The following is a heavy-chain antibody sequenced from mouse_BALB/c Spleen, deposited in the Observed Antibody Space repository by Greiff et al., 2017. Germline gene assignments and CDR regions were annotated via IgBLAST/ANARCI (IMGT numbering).Heavy chain of an antibody. CDR1: GFTFSSYG. V-gene: IGHV5-6-3*01. CDR2: INSNGGST. D-gene: IGHD2-14*01. CDR3: ARDPYDYAMDY. J-gene: IGHJ4*01. Sequence: EVKLMESGGGLVQPGGSLKLSCAASGFTFSSYGMSWVRQTPDKRLELVATINSNGGSTYYPDSVKGRFTISRDNAKNTLYLQMSSLKSEDTAMYYCARDPYDYAMDYWGQGTSVTVSS.